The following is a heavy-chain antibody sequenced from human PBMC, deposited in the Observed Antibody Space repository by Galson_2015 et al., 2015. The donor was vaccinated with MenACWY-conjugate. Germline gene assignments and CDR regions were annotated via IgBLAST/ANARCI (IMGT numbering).Heavy chain of an antibody. Sequence: SVKVSCKASGYTFTSYYIHWVRQAPGQGLEWMGIINPSGGSTNYAQKFQGRVTMTRDTSTSTVYMELSSLRSEDTAVYYCARVTSDYGDLGGIDYWGQGTLVTVSS. V-gene: IGHV1-46*01. D-gene: IGHD4-17*01. CDR1: GYTFTSYY. CDR2: INPSGGST. J-gene: IGHJ4*02. CDR3: ARVTSDYGDLGGIDY.